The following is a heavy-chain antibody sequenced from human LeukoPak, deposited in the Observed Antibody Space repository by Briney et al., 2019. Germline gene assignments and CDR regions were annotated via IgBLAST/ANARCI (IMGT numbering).Heavy chain of an antibody. CDR2: INLDGSEK. V-gene: IGHV3-7*01. Sequence: GGSLRLSCTASGFIFSTSWMTWVRQAPGKGLEWVANINLDGSEKYYVDSVKGRFTISRDNAKNSLYLQMNSLRAEDTAVYYCARGITSGPRRYDVRNFDYWGQGTLVTVSS. D-gene: IGHD5-12*01. J-gene: IGHJ4*02. CDR1: GFIFSTSW. CDR3: ARGITSGPRRYDVRNFDY.